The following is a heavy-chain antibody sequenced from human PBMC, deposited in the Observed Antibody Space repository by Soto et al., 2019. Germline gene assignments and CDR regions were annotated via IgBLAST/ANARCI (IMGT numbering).Heavy chain of an antibody. J-gene: IGHJ3*02. V-gene: IGHV4-59*01. CDR1: GGSISSYY. CDR3: AREGYYDSSGPVSGAFDI. CDR2: IYYSGST. Sequence: SETLSLTCTVSGGSISSYYLSWIRQPPGKGLEWIGYIYYSGSTNYNPSLKSRVTISVDTSKNQFSLKLSSVTAADTAVYYCAREGYYDSSGPVSGAFDIWGQGTMVTV. D-gene: IGHD3-22*01.